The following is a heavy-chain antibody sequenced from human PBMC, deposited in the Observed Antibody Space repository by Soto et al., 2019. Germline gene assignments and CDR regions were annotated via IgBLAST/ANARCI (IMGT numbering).Heavy chain of an antibody. J-gene: IGHJ5*02. D-gene: IGHD1-20*01. Sequence: QLQLQESGPGLVKPSETLSLTCTVSGGSISSSSYYWGWIRQPPGKGLEWIGSIYYSGSTYYNPSLKSRVTISVDTAKTQFSLKLSSVTAADTAVYYCARSRYKWNDDEVNWFDPWGQGTLVTVS. CDR3: ARSRYKWNDDEVNWFDP. V-gene: IGHV4-39*01. CDR2: IYYSGST. CDR1: GGSISSSSYY.